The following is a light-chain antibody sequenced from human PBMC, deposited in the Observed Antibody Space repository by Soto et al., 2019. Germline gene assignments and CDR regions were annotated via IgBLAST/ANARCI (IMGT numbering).Light chain of an antibody. V-gene: IGLV2-14*01. CDR1: SSDVGGYNY. Sequence: QSVLTQPASVSGSPGQSITISCTGTSSDVGGYNYVSWYQQHPVKAPKLMIYDVSHRPSGVSNRFSGSKSGNTDSLTISGLQAEEEADYYCSSYTSSSTPGVFGGGTKLTVL. CDR2: DVS. J-gene: IGLJ2*01. CDR3: SSYTSSSTPGV.